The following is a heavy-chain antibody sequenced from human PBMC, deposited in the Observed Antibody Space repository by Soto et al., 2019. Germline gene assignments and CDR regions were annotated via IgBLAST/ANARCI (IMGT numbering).Heavy chain of an antibody. J-gene: IGHJ3*02. Sequence: PGGSLRLSCAASGFTFSTYAMSWVRQAPGKGLEYVSTISSYGGSTYYANSVKGRFTISRDNSKNTLYLQMGSLRAEDMAVYYCARSSPSGAFDIWGQGTMVTVSS. CDR1: GFTFSTYA. CDR3: ARSSPSGAFDI. D-gene: IGHD6-25*01. V-gene: IGHV3-64*01. CDR2: ISSYGGST.